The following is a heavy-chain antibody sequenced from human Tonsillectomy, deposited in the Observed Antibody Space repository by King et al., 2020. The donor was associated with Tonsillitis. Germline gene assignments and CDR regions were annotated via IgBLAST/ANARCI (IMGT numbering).Heavy chain of an antibody. Sequence: QLQLQESGPGLVKPSETLSLSCTVSGGSISSSTYYWGWIRQPPGKGLEWIGNIYYSGSTYSNPSLKSRVTISVDTSKNQFSLKLSSVTAADTAVYYCARLWYYDSSGYYYIFDYWGQGTLVTVSS. CDR1: GGSISSSTYY. CDR3: ARLWYYDSSGYYYIFDY. D-gene: IGHD3-22*01. J-gene: IGHJ4*02. CDR2: IYYSGST. V-gene: IGHV4-39*01.